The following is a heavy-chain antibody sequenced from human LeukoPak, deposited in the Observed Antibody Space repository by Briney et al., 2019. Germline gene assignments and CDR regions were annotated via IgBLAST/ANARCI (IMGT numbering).Heavy chain of an antibody. Sequence: SETLSLACAVYGGSFSGYYWSWIRQPPGKGLEWIGEINHSGSTNYNPSLKSRVTISVDTSKNQFSLKLTSVTAADTAVYYCARGHREFGEFYFDYWGQGTLVTVSS. V-gene: IGHV4-34*01. D-gene: IGHD3-10*01. CDR1: GGSFSGYY. CDR2: INHSGST. CDR3: ARGHREFGEFYFDY. J-gene: IGHJ4*02.